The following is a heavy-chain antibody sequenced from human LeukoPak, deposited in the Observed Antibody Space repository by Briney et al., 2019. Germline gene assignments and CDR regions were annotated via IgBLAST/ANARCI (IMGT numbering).Heavy chain of an antibody. J-gene: IGHJ3*02. D-gene: IGHD2-15*01. Sequence: SETLSLTCAVYGGSFSGYYWSWIRQPPGKGLEWIGEINHSGSTNYNPSLTSRVTISVDTSKNQFSLKLSSVTAADTAVYYCARETRGLIVVVSRGAFDIWGQGTMVTVSS. V-gene: IGHV4-34*01. CDR1: GGSFSGYY. CDR2: INHSGST. CDR3: ARETRGLIVVVSRGAFDI.